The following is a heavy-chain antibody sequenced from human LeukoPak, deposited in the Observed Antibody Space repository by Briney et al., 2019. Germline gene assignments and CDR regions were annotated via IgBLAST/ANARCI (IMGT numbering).Heavy chain of an antibody. J-gene: IGHJ4*02. V-gene: IGHV3-74*01. CDR2: INSDGSGT. D-gene: IGHD2-15*01. CDR3: ARRVVAALYDY. Sequence: PGGSLRLSCAASGFTFSSYWMHWVRQAPGKGLVWVSHINSDGSGTTYADSVKGRFTISRDNAKNTLYLQMNSLRADDTAVYFCARRVVAALYDYWGQGTLFTVSS. CDR1: GFTFSSYW.